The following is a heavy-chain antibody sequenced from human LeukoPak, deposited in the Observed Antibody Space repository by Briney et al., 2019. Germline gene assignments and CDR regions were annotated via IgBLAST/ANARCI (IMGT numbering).Heavy chain of an antibody. Sequence: SQTLSLTCAISGDSVSSKSVSWNWIRQSPSRGLEYLGRTRYRSTWNTFYSLSVQGRITINADTSRNQGSLRLNSMTPEDTALYYCVRDFNWAFDYWGQGTLVTVSS. D-gene: IGHD7-27*01. J-gene: IGHJ4*02. V-gene: IGHV6-1*01. CDR2: TRYRSTWNT. CDR3: VRDFNWAFDY. CDR1: GDSVSSKSVS.